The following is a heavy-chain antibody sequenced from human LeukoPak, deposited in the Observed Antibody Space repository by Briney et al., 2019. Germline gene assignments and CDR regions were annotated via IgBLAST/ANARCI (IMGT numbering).Heavy chain of an antibody. J-gene: IGHJ4*02. Sequence: PGGSLRLSCAASGFTFDDYAMHWVRQAPGKGLEWVSGISWNSGSIGYADSVKGRFTISRDNAKNSLYLQMNSPRAEDTAVYYCARVGVSYSSSSWGIGYWGQGTLVTVSS. V-gene: IGHV3-9*01. D-gene: IGHD6-6*01. CDR1: GFTFDDYA. CDR3: ARVGVSYSSSSWGIGY. CDR2: ISWNSGSI.